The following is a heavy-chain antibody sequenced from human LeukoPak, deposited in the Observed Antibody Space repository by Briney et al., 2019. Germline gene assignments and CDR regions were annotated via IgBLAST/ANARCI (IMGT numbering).Heavy chain of an antibody. D-gene: IGHD3-10*01. CDR2: ISNDGSRK. V-gene: IGHV3-30*18. CDR1: GFTFSRQG. CDR3: AKDAQVRGVINGFDY. Sequence: PGGSVRLSCAPSGFTFSRQGMHGVRQAPRKGLEWVAFISNDGSRKYYAHSVEGRFTIFRDNAKDSLFLQMNSLRAEDTAMYYCAKDAQVRGVINGFDYWGQGTLVTVSS. J-gene: IGHJ4*02.